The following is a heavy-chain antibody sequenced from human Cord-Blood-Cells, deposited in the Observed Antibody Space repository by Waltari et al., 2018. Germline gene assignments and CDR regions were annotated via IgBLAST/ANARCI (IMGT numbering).Heavy chain of an antibody. CDR1: GGSFSGYY. D-gene: IGHD6-13*01. Sequence: VQLQQWGAGLLKPSETLSLTCVVYGGSFSGYYWSWIRQPPGKGLEEIGEITHSGSNNYNPSLKSRVTISVDTSKNQFSLKLSSVTAADNAVYYCARSRLDSSSWYYYYYGMDVWRQGTTVTVSS. CDR2: ITHSGSN. CDR3: ARSRLDSSSWYYYYYGMDV. J-gene: IGHJ6*02. V-gene: IGHV4-34*01.